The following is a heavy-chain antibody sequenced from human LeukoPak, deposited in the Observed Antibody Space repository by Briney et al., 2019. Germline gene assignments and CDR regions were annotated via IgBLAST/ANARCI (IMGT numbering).Heavy chain of an antibody. CDR2: INHSGST. CDR3: ARVYWRVVASTVLGWFDP. CDR1: NGSFSGYD. V-gene: IGHV4-34*01. D-gene: IGHD3-3*01. Sequence: SETLPLTCVVYNGSFSGYDWSWIRQPPGKGLEWIGEINHSGSTNYNPSLKSRVTISVDTSKNQFSLKLSSVTAADTAVYFCARVYWRVVASTVLGWFDPWGQGTLVTVSS. J-gene: IGHJ5*02.